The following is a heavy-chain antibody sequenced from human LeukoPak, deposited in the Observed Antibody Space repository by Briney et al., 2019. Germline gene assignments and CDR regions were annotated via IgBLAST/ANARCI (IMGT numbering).Heavy chain of an antibody. V-gene: IGHV3-33*01. J-gene: IGHJ6*02. CDR1: GFTFSSYG. D-gene: IGHD3-22*01. CDR3: ARDPYYDSSGYYPPPPGYGMDV. CDR2: IWFVGSNK. Sequence: PGGSLRLSCAASGFTFSSYGMHWVRQAPGKGLEWVAVIWFVGSNKYYADSVKGRFTISRDNSKNTLYLQINSLRAEDTAVYYCARDPYYDSSGYYPPPPGYGMDVWGQGTTVTVSS.